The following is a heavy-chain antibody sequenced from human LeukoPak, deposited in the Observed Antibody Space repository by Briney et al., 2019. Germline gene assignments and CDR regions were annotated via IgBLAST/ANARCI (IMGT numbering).Heavy chain of an antibody. J-gene: IGHJ4*02. V-gene: IGHV4-30-4*01. CDR3: ARVQGISGYVTPKLDY. CDR1: GGSISSGDYY. D-gene: IGHD5-12*01. CDR2: IYYSGST. Sequence: ASETLSLTCTVSGGSISSGDYYWSWIRQPPGKGLEWIGYIYYSGSTYYNPSLKSQVTISVDTSKNQFSLKLSSVTAADTAVYYCARVQGISGYVTPKLDYWGQGTLVTVSS.